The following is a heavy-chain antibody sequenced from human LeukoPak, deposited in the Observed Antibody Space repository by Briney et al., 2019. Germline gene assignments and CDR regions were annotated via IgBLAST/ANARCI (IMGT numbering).Heavy chain of an antibody. CDR1: GGSISSGGYS. D-gene: IGHD2-2*01. J-gene: IGHJ5*02. CDR2: IYYSGST. V-gene: IGHV4-31*03. CDR3: ARLAVGSSTSGNWFDP. Sequence: PSEALSLTCTVSGGSISSGGYSWSWIRQHPGKGLEWIGYIYYSGSTYYNPSLKSRVSISVDTSKNQCSLKLSSVTAPDTAVYYCARLAVGSSTSGNWFDPWGQGTLVTVSS.